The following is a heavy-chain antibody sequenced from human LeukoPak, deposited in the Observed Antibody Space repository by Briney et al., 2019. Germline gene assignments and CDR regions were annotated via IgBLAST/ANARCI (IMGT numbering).Heavy chain of an antibody. CDR2: IYYSGST. CDR1: GGSISSYY. Sequence: SETLSLTCPVSGGSISSYYWSWIRQPPGKGLEWIGYIYYSGSTNYNPSLKSRVTISVDTSKNQFSLKLSSVTAADTAVYYCARHGRLGSGMDVWGQGTTVTVSS. CDR3: ARHGRLGSGMDV. V-gene: IGHV4-59*08. J-gene: IGHJ6*02. D-gene: IGHD3-16*01.